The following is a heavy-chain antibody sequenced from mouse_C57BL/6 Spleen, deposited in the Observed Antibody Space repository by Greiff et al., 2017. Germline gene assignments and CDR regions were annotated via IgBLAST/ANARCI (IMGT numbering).Heavy chain of an antibody. J-gene: IGHJ4*01. V-gene: IGHV2-2*01. CDR2: LWSGGST. CDR3: ARNDGLLYAMDY. Sequence: VQLQQSGPGLVQPSQSLSITCTVSGFSLTSYGVHWVRQSPGKGLEWLGVLWSGGSTDYNAAFISRLSISKDNSKSQVFFKMNSLQADDTAIYYCARNDGLLYAMDYWGQGTSVTVSS. CDR1: GFSLTSYG. D-gene: IGHD2-3*01.